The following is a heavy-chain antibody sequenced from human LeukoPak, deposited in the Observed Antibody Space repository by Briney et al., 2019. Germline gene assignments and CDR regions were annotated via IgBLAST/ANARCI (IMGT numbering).Heavy chain of an antibody. CDR1: GFTFSGFG. D-gene: IGHD3-10*01. Sequence: GGSLRLSCAASGFTFSGFGMHWVRQAPGKGLEWVALITYDGYYKYYSDSVKGRFTISSDTSKNTLSLQMNSLRAEDTAVYYCARDLSPVVRASPMGYWGQGTLVTVSS. V-gene: IGHV3-30*03. CDR3: ARDLSPVVRASPMGY. CDR2: ITYDGYYK. J-gene: IGHJ4*02.